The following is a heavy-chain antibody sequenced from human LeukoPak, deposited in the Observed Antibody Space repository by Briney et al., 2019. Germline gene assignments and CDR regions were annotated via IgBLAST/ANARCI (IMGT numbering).Heavy chain of an antibody. V-gene: IGHV4-39*01. Sequence: SETLSLTCTVSGGSISGYYWGWIRQPPGKGLEWIGSISYRGSTYYNPSLKSRVIMSVDTSKNQFFLKLTSVTAADTAVYYSARLYSGTRPPDYWGQGTLVTVSS. J-gene: IGHJ4*02. CDR3: ARLYSGTRPPDY. CDR1: GGSISGYY. D-gene: IGHD3-10*01. CDR2: ISYRGST.